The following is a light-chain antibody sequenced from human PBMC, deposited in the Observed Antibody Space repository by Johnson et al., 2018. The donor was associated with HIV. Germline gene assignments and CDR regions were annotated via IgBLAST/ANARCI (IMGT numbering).Light chain of an antibody. V-gene: IGLV1-51*02. Sequence: QSVLTQPPSVSAAPGQKVTISCSGSTSNIEENSVSWYQQLPGAAPKVLIYENNKRPSGIPDRFSGSKSGTSATLGITGLQIGDEAEYYCGTWDSSLSAYVFGTGTKVTVL. CDR3: GTWDSSLSAYV. CDR1: TSNIEENS. J-gene: IGLJ1*01. CDR2: ENN.